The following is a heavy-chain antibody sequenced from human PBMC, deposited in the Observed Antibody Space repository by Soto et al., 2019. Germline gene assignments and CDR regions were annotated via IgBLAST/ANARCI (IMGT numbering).Heavy chain of an antibody. J-gene: IGHJ4*02. CDR1: GITISNYP. CDR2: ISGSGDRT. D-gene: IGHD3-22*01. V-gene: IGHV3-23*01. Sequence: EVQLLESGGGLVQPGGSLRLSCAASGITISNYPMSWVRQAPGKGLDWVSGISGSGDRTCYAESAKGRFTISKDISRNSLSLQLDSLGVDDTAVYFCVKDDGGYPSTAPHWGQGTLVTVSS. CDR3: VKDDGGYPSTAPH.